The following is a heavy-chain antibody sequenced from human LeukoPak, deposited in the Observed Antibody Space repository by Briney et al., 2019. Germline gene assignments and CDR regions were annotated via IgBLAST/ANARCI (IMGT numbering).Heavy chain of an antibody. J-gene: IGHJ4*02. CDR2: IYHSGST. D-gene: IGHD1-1*01. V-gene: IGHV4-39*07. Sequence: PSETLSLTCTVSGGSISSSSYYWGWIRQPPGKGLEWIGEIYHSGSTNYNPSLKSRVTISVDKSKNQFSLKLSSVTAADTAVYYCAREPTLRALDPYYFDYWGQGTLVTVSS. CDR1: GGSISSSSYY. CDR3: AREPTLRALDPYYFDY.